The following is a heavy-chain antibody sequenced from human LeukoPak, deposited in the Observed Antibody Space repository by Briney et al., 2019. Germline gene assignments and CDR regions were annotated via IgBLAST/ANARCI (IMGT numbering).Heavy chain of an antibody. CDR2: IFPIFGTA. Sequence: ASVKVSCKASGGTFSSYAISWVRQAPGQGLEWMGGIFPIFGTANYAQKFQGRVTITADESTSTAYMELSSLRSEGTAVYYCARGGVIIPYALGPWGQGTLVTVSS. D-gene: IGHD3-10*01. CDR1: GGTFSSYA. J-gene: IGHJ5*02. V-gene: IGHV1-69*13. CDR3: ARGGVIIPYALGP.